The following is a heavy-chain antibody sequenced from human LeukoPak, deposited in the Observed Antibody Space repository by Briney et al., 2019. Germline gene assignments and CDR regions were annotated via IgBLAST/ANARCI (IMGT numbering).Heavy chain of an antibody. CDR1: GGSISSYY. CDR3: ARDGEYSSGWYGENYYGMDV. D-gene: IGHD6-19*01. Sequence: PSETLSLTCTVSGGSISSYYWSWIRQPAGKGLEWIGYIYYSGSTNYNPSLKSRVTISVDTSKNQISLKLSSVTAADTAVYYCARDGEYSSGWYGENYYGMDVWGQGTTVTVSS. J-gene: IGHJ6*02. V-gene: IGHV4-59*01. CDR2: IYYSGST.